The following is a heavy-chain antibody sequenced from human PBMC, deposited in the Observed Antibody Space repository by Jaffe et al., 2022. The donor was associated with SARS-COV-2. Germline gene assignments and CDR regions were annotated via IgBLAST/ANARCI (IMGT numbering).Heavy chain of an antibody. D-gene: IGHD3-3*01. CDR2: IYYSGST. CDR1: GGSISSGGYY. CDR3: ARGVYDLVRHEGLKNNNWFDP. V-gene: IGHV4-31*03. Sequence: QVQLQESGPGLVKPSQTLSLTCTVSGGSISSGGYYWSWIRQHPGKGLEWIGYIYYSGSTYYNPSLKSRVTISVDTSKNQFSLKLSSVTAADTAVYYCARGVYDLVRHEGLKNNNWFDPWGQGTLVTVSS. J-gene: IGHJ5*02.